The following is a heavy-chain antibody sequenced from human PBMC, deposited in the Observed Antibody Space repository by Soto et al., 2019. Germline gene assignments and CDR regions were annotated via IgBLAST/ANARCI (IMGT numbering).Heavy chain of an antibody. Sequence: TSETLSLTCSVSGDSITSYYWSWIRQPPGKGLEWIGYVYYSGSTNYNSSLKSRVTISLDTSKSQFSLRLSSVTAADTAVYYCARVMFISLRSTDAFDIWGQGTMVTVSS. CDR1: GDSITSYY. J-gene: IGHJ3*02. D-gene: IGHD3-22*01. CDR2: VYYSGST. V-gene: IGHV4-59*01. CDR3: ARVMFISLRSTDAFDI.